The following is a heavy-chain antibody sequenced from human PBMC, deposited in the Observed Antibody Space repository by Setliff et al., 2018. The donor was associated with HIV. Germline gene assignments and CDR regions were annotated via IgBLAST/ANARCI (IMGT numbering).Heavy chain of an antibody. CDR3: ARSSYYGSGSYTDY. J-gene: IGHJ4*02. V-gene: IGHV4-4*07. CDR1: GASVSSHY. D-gene: IGHD3-10*01. Sequence: SETLSLTCTVSGASVSSHYWTWIRQPAGKRLEWIGRVYPSGSVNYSPSFQSRVSMSIDTSKNQFSLTLTSVTAADTAVYYCARSSYYGSGSYTDYWGQGTLVTVSS. CDR2: VYPSGSV.